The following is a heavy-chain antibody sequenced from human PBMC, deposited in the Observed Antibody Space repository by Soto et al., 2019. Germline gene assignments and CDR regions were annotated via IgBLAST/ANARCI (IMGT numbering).Heavy chain of an antibody. V-gene: IGHV3-23*01. J-gene: IGHJ4*02. CDR3: VKKRSYDRSNYDHFDY. CDR1: GFSFSTYP. D-gene: IGHD3-22*01. CDR2: ISANGRGT. Sequence: EVQLLESGGGLVQPGGSLRLSCATSGFSFSTYPMSWVRQAPGKGLEWVTVISANGRGTSYADSVKGRFTILRDNSKNTLYLQMNSLRAEDTAVYFCVKKRSYDRSNYDHFDYWGQGTLVTVSS.